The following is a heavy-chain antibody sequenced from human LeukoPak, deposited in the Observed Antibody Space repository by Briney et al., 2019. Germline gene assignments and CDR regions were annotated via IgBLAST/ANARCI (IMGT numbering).Heavy chain of an antibody. Sequence: GGSLRLSCAASGFTFSTYWMTWVRQAPGKGLEWVAIIKPDGSEKYYVDSVKGRFTISRDNAKNSLYLQMNSLRAEDTGVYYCDGGTGWVSNLGGGQGTLVIVSS. CDR3: DGGTGWVSNLG. V-gene: IGHV3-7*03. D-gene: IGHD6-19*01. CDR1: GFTFSTYW. J-gene: IGHJ4*02. CDR2: IKPDGSEK.